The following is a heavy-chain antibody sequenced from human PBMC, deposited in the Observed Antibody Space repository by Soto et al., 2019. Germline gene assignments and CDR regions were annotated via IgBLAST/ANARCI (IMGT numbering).Heavy chain of an antibody. V-gene: IGHV3-15*01. CDR3: TTGPMVRGVIRYYYYGMDV. J-gene: IGHJ6*02. D-gene: IGHD3-10*01. Sequence: GGSLRLSCAASGFTFSNAWMSWVRQAPGKGLEWVGRIKSKADGGTTDYAAPVKGRFTISRDDSKNTLYLQMNSLKTEDTAVYYCTTGPMVRGVIRYYYYGMDVWGQGTTVTVSS. CDR2: IKSKADGGTT. CDR1: GFTFSNAW.